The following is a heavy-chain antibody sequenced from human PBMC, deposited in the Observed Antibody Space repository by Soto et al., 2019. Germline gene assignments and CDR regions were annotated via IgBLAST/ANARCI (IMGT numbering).Heavy chain of an antibody. D-gene: IGHD6-13*01. CDR2: ISSGTTYF. J-gene: IGHJ4*02. V-gene: IGHV3-21*01. CDR1: GFTFSIST. CDR3: ARGDGTGLHSSGWSPRF. Sequence: EVPLVESGGGLVKPGGSLTLSCAASGFTFSISTMNWVRQAPGKRLEWVSSISSGTTYFYYADSVKGRFSISRDNAKHSLYLQINSLRVEDTAVYYCARGDGTGLHSSGWSPRFWGQGTLVTVSS.